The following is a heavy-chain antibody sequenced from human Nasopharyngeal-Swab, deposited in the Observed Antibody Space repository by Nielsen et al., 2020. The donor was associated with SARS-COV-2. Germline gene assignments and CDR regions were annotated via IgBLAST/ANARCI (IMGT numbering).Heavy chain of an antibody. CDR2: ISYDGSNK. J-gene: IGHJ4*02. CDR3: AGDPRLRYFDY. D-gene: IGHD3-16*01. Sequence: VRQAPGKGLEWVAVISYDGSNKYYADSVKGRFTISRDNSKNTLYLQMNSLRAEDTAIYYCAGDPRLRYFDYWGQGTLVTVSS. V-gene: IGHV3-30-3*01.